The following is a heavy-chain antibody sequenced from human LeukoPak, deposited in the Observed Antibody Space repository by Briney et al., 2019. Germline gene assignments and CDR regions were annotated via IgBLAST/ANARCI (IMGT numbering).Heavy chain of an antibody. Sequence: SETLSLTCSVSGGSISSYYWSWIRQPAGKGLEWIGRINTSGSTYYNPSLKSRLTMSVDASKNQFSLKLSSVTAADTAVYYCARLKDNGDPPYYFDYWGQGTLVTVSS. CDR2: INTSGST. D-gene: IGHD3-10*01. V-gene: IGHV4-4*07. J-gene: IGHJ4*02. CDR1: GGSISSYY. CDR3: ARLKDNGDPPYYFDY.